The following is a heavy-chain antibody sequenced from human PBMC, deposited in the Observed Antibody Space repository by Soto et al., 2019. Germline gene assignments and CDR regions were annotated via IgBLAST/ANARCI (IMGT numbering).Heavy chain of an antibody. CDR2: IPPGDSDT. CDR3: ASHKRYSSTCFERWFDP. J-gene: IGHJ5*02. V-gene: IGHV5-51*01. CDR1: AYSFTEYL. D-gene: IGHD6-13*01. Sequence: ESLKMSFEGSAYSFTEYLVVLRRQIPGRGLELMGIIPPGDSDTRYSTLFQGQVTISADKSISTDYLQWSSLKASDTAMYYCASHKRYSSTCFERWFDPWGQGTLVTVSS.